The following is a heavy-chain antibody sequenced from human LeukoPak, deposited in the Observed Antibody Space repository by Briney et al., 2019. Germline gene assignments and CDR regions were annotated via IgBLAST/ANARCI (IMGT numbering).Heavy chain of an antibody. D-gene: IGHD3-16*01. Sequence: GGSLRLSCAATGFTFNTYGMHWVRQAPGKGLEWLAVIPSDGSNKHYADSVEGRFTISRDNSKNTLHLQMDSLRAEDTAVYYCAKDATRWGSPVNWFDPWGQGTLVTVSS. CDR1: GFTFNTYG. CDR2: IPSDGSNK. CDR3: AKDATRWGSPVNWFDP. V-gene: IGHV3-30*18. J-gene: IGHJ5*02.